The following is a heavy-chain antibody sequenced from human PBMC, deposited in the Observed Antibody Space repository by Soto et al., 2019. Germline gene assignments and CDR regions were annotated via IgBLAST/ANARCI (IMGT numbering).Heavy chain of an antibody. CDR2: INHSGST. CDR3: ATSMPHSGPKSSSRSLIY. V-gene: IGHV4-34*01. Sequence: SSQTLSLTCAVYGGSFSGYYWSWIRQPPGKGLAWIGEINHSGSTNYNPSLKSRVTISVDTSKKQFSQKLSSVTAADTAVYYCATSMPHSGPKSSSRSLIYWGQGTRITV. J-gene: IGHJ4*02. CDR1: GGSFSGYY. D-gene: IGHD6-13*01.